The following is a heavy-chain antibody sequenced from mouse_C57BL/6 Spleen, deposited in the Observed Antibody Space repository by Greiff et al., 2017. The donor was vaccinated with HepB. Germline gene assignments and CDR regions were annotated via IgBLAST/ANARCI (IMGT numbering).Heavy chain of an antibody. CDR2: INPSNGGT. J-gene: IGHJ4*01. D-gene: IGHD1-1*01. CDR3: ARSAYYGSSYNYAMDY. CDR1: GYTFTSYW. V-gene: IGHV1-53*01. Sequence: QVQLQQPGTELVKPGASVKLSCKASGYTFTSYWMHWVKQRPGQGLEWIGNINPSNGGTNYNEKFKSKATLTVDKSSSTAYMQLSSLTSEDSAVYYCARSAYYGSSYNYAMDYWGQGTSVTVSS.